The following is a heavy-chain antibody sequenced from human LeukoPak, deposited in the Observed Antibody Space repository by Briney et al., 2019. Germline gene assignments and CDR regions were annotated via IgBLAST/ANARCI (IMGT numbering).Heavy chain of an antibody. CDR3: ARDEGCSGGSCYDFDY. Sequence: ASVKVSCTASGGTFSSYAISWVRQAPGQGLEWMGGIIPIFGTANYAQKFQGRVTITADKSTSTAYMELSSLRSEDTAVYYCARDEGCSGGSCYDFDYWGQGTLVTVSS. V-gene: IGHV1-69*06. J-gene: IGHJ4*02. CDR1: GGTFSSYA. D-gene: IGHD2-15*01. CDR2: IIPIFGTA.